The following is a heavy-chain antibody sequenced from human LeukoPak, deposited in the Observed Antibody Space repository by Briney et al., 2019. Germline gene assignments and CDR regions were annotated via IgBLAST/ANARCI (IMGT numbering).Heavy chain of an antibody. CDR1: GYTFTIYG. CDR2: ISAYNGNT. J-gene: IGHJ4*02. CDR3: AKSPGGSYWGYYFDY. Sequence: ASVKVSCTASGYTFTIYGISWVRQAPGQGLEWMGWISAYNGNTNYAQKLQGRVTMTTDTSTSTAYMELRSLRSDDTAVYYCAKSPGGSYWGYYFDYWGQGTLVTVSS. D-gene: IGHD1-26*01. V-gene: IGHV1-18*01.